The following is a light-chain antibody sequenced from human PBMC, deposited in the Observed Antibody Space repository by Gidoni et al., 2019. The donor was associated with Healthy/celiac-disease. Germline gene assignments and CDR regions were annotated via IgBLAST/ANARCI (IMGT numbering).Light chain of an antibody. CDR1: QDISNY. CDR3: QQYDNLPP. Sequence: DIQMTQSPSSLSASVGDRVTITCQASQDISNYLTWYQQKPGKAPKLLIYDASNLETGVPSRFSGSGSGTDFTFTISSLQPEDIATYYCQQYDNLPPFGGXTKVEIK. V-gene: IGKV1-33*01. CDR2: DAS. J-gene: IGKJ4*01.